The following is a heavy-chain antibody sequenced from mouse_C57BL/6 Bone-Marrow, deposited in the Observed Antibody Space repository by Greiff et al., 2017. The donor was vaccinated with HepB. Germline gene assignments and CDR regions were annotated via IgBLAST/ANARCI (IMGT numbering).Heavy chain of an antibody. V-gene: IGHV5-9*01. Sequence: EVHLVESGGGLVKPGGSLKLSCAASGFTFSSYTMSWVRQTPEKRLEWVATISGGGGNTYYPDSVKGRFTISRDNAKNTLYLQMSSLRSEDTALYYCARDGYYPYYFDYWGQGATLTVSS. D-gene: IGHD2-3*01. CDR3: ARDGYYPYYFDY. CDR2: ISGGGGNT. CDR1: GFTFSSYT. J-gene: IGHJ2*01.